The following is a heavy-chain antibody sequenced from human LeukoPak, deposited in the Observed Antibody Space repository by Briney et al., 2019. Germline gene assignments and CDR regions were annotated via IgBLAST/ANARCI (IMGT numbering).Heavy chain of an antibody. CDR3: ARDGSNYDFWSGYSSFDY. V-gene: IGHV3-48*03. Sequence: PGGSLRLSCAASGFTFSSYEMNWVRRAPGKGLEWVSYISSSGSTIYYADSVKGRFTISRDNAKNSLYLQMNSLRAEDTAVYYCARDGSNYDFWSGYSSFDYWGQGTLVTVSS. J-gene: IGHJ4*02. D-gene: IGHD3-3*01. CDR2: ISSSGSTI. CDR1: GFTFSSYE.